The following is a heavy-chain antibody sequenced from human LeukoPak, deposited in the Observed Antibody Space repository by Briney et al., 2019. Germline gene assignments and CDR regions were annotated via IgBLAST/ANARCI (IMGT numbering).Heavy chain of an antibody. V-gene: IGHV4-34*01. Sequence: SETLSLTCAVSDESFSVHHWSWIRQPPGKGLEGLEWIGEINDRGNVQYRPSLKSRVTISVDTSRNQFSLKLSSVTAADTAVYYCATTFSSGWTFDYWGQGTLVTVSS. D-gene: IGHD6-19*01. CDR1: DESFSVHH. J-gene: IGHJ4*02. CDR3: ATTFSSGWTFDY. CDR2: INDRGNV.